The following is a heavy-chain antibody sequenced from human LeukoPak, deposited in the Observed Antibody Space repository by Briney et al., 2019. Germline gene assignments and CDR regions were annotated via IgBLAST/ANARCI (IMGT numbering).Heavy chain of an antibody. CDR2: IYYSGST. CDR3: ARHRSGLAGCSSGWAFDY. J-gene: IGHJ4*02. CDR1: GGSISSYY. D-gene: IGHD6-19*01. V-gene: IGHV4-59*08. Sequence: PSETLSLTCTVSGGSISSYYWSWIRQPPGKGLEWIGYIYYSGSTNYNPSLKSRVTISVDTSKNQFSLKLSSVTAADTAVYYCARHRSGLAGCSSGWAFDYWGQGTLVTVSS.